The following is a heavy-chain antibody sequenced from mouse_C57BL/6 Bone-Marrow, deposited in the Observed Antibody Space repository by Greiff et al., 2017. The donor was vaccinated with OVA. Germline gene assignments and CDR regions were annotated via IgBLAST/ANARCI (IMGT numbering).Heavy chain of an antibody. CDR2: IDPANDNT. CDR1: GFTFTNTY. D-gene: IGHD1-1*01. V-gene: IGHV14-3*01. Sequence: EVQLQESVAELVRPGASVKLSCTASGFTFTNTYMHWVKQRPEQGLEWIGSIDPANDNTKYAPKFQGKATMTAATSSNTAYRQLSSLSSEDTAVYCCARGNFGSSFYAMDYWGKGTSVTVSS. J-gene: IGHJ4*01. CDR3: ARGNFGSSFYAMDY.